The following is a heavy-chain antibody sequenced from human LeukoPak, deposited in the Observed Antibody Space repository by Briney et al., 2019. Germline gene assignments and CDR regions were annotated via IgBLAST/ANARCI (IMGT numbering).Heavy chain of an antibody. CDR3: ARGSSSWYFERGFDP. J-gene: IGHJ5*02. CDR2: IYYSGST. CDR1: GGSISSGGYY. V-gene: IGHV4-31*03. D-gene: IGHD6-13*01. Sequence: SETLSLTCTVSGGSISSGGYYWSWIRLHPGKGLEWIGYIYYSGSTYYNPSLKSRVTISVDTSKNQFSLKLSSVTAADTAVYYCARGSSSWYFERGFDPWGQGTLVTVSS.